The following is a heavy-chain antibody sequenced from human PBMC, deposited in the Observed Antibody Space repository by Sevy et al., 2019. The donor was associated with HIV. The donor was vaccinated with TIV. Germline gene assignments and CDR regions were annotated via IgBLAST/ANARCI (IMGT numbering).Heavy chain of an antibody. J-gene: IGHJ3*02. CDR2: ISSSSYI. V-gene: IGHV3-21*01. CDR1: GFTFSSYS. CDR3: ARGGIRGDHDAFDI. D-gene: IGHD2-21*02. Sequence: GGSLRLSCAASGFTFSSYSMNWVRQAPGKGLEWVSSISSSSYIYYADSVKGRFTISRDNAKNSLYLQMNSLRAEDTAVYYCARGGIRGDHDAFDIWGQGTMVTVSS.